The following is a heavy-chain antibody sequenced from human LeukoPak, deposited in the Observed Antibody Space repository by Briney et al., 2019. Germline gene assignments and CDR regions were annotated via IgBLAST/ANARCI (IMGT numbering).Heavy chain of an antibody. CDR2: INHSGST. Sequence: PSETLSLTCAVYGGSFSGYYWSWLRQPPGKGLEGIGEINHSGSTNYNPSLKSRVTISVDTSKNQFSLKLSSVTAADTAVYYCARGWTYYYYYMDVWGKGTTVTVSS. CDR1: GGSFSGYY. CDR3: ARGWTYYYYYMDV. V-gene: IGHV4-34*01. D-gene: IGHD3/OR15-3a*01. J-gene: IGHJ6*03.